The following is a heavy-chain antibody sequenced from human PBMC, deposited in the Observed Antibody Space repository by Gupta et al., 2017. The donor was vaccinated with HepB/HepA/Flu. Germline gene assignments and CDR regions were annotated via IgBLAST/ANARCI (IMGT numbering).Heavy chain of an antibody. V-gene: IGHV3-7*01. Sequence: VQLVESGGALVPPGGSLRLSCVVSGYYYSNFWMSWLRQAPGKGLEWVANIERDGSETHYVDSVKGRFTISRDNAKNSLYLQMNSLTAEDTAVYYCARDVNGGYFDYWGQGTLVTVSS. CDR2: IERDGSET. CDR1: GYYYSNFW. CDR3: ARDVNGGYFDY. J-gene: IGHJ4*02. D-gene: IGHD3-16*01.